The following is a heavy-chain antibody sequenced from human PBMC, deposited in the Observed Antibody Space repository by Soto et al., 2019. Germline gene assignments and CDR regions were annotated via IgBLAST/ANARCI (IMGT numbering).Heavy chain of an antibody. CDR2: IYSGGST. D-gene: IGHD6-19*01. V-gene: IGHV3-53*01. CDR3: ARSVVAGTVFDY. Sequence: GGSLRLSCAASGFTVSSNYMSWVRQAPGKGLEWVSVIYSGGSTYYADSVKGRFTISRDNSKNTLYLQMNSLRAEDTAVYYCARSVVAGTVFDYWGQGTLVTVSS. CDR1: GFTVSSNY. J-gene: IGHJ4*02.